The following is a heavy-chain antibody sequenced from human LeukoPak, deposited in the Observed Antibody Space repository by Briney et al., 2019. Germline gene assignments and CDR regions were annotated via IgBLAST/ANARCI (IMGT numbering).Heavy chain of an antibody. J-gene: IGHJ4*02. Sequence: PGGSLRLSCATSGFSFNNDWMDWVRQAPGKGLEWVANINQDGSEKNCLDSVKGRFTISRDNVQNSLYLQMNGLRVEDTAVYYCTRRLDEWGQGTLVTVSS. CDR1: GFSFNNDW. CDR2: INQDGSEK. CDR3: TRRLDE. D-gene: IGHD3-16*01. V-gene: IGHV3-7*01.